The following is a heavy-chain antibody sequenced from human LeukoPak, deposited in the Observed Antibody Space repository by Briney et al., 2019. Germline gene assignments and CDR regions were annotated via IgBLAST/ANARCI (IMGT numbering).Heavy chain of an antibody. Sequence: ASVKVSCKASGYTFTGYYMHWVRQAPGQGLKWMGWINPNSGGTNYAQNFQGRVTLTSDTSISTAYMELSRLRSDDTAIYYCAREHNSYSSTWERWFDPWGQGTLVTVSS. D-gene: IGHD6-13*01. J-gene: IGHJ5*02. V-gene: IGHV1-2*02. CDR3: AREHNSYSSTWERWFDP. CDR2: INPNSGGT. CDR1: GYTFTGYY.